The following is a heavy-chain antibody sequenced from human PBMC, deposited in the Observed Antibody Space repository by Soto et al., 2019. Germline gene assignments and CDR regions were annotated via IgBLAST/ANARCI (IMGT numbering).Heavy chain of an antibody. Sequence: QVQLQESGPGLVKPSETLSLTCTVSGGSISSYYWSWIRQPPGKGLEWIGYIYYTGSTNYNPSLKSRVTISVDTSKNQFSLKVSSVPAADTAVYYCARHRDSYGSGDFDYWGQGTLVTVSS. V-gene: IGHV4-59*08. D-gene: IGHD5-18*01. J-gene: IGHJ4*02. CDR3: ARHRDSYGSGDFDY. CDR2: IYYTGST. CDR1: GGSISSYY.